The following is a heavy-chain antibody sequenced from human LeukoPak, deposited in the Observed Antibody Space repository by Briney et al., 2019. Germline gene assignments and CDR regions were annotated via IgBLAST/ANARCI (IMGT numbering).Heavy chain of an antibody. D-gene: IGHD7-27*01. V-gene: IGHV3-30*02. CDR2: IRFDGSRQ. CDR1: GFTFATSG. CDR3: ANSGRLGKSISLSY. J-gene: IGHJ4*02. Sequence: GGSLRLSCAASGFTFATSGMHWVRQGPGKGLEWVAVIRFDGSRQYYADSVRGRFIISRDPGKNTLYLQMHSLGIDDTAVYHCANSGRLGKSISLSYWGQGTLVTVSS.